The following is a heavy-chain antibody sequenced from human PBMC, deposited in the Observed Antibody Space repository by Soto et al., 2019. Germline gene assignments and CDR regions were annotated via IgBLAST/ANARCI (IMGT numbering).Heavy chain of an antibody. CDR1: GFTVSSNY. V-gene: IGHV3-66*01. Sequence: GGSLRLSCAASGFTVSSNYMSWVRQAPGKGLEWVSVIYAGGTTNYADSVKGRFTISRDNSKNTLYLQMNSLRVEDTAVYYCGRDYYGSGSYYKYWGQGTLVTVSS. CDR2: IYAGGTT. D-gene: IGHD3-10*01. J-gene: IGHJ4*02. CDR3: GRDYYGSGSYYKY.